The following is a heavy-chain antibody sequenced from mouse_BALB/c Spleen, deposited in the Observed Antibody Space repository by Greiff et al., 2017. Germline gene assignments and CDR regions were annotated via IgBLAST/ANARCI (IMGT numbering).Heavy chain of an antibody. J-gene: IGHJ2*01. Sequence: EVMLVESGPGLVKPSQSLSLTCTVTGYSITSDYAWNWIRQFPGNKLEWMGYISYSGSTSYNPSLKSRISITRDTSKNQFFLQLNSVTTEDTATYYCASNYHFDYWGQGTTLTVSS. V-gene: IGHV3-2*02. D-gene: IGHD2-1*01. CDR1: GYSITSDYA. CDR2: ISYSGST. CDR3: ASNYHFDY.